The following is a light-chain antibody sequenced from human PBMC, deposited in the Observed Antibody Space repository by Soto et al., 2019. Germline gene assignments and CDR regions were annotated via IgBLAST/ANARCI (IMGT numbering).Light chain of an antibody. Sequence: EVVLTQSPGSLSLSPGEIATLSCGASQSVGNNYLAWYQQKPGLAPRLLIHDASIRATGIPDRFSGSGSGTDFTLTISRLDPEDFAVYYCQQYANSPRTFGQGTKVDIK. CDR1: QSVGNNY. CDR3: QQYANSPRT. CDR2: DAS. V-gene: IGKV3D-20*01. J-gene: IGKJ1*01.